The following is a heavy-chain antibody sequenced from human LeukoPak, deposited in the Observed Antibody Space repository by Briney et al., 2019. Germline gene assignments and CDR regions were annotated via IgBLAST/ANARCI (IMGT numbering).Heavy chain of an antibody. D-gene: IGHD2-15*01. CDR2: IWYDGSNK. Sequence: QPGGSLRLSCAASGFTFSSYGMHWVRQAPGKGLEWVALIWYDGSNKYYADSVKGRFTISRDNSNNTLYLQMNSLRAEDTAVYYCARVGGCSGGRCPTNYFSYGMDVWGQGTTVTVSS. J-gene: IGHJ6*02. V-gene: IGHV3-33*01. CDR3: ARVGGCSGGRCPTNYFSYGMDV. CDR1: GFTFSSYG.